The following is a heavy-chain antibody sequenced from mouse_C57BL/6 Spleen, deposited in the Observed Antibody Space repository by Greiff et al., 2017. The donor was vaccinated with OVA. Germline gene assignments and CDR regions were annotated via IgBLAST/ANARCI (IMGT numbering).Heavy chain of an antibody. Sequence: EVQLQQSGTVLARPGASVKMSCKTSGYTFTSYWMHWVKQRPGQGLEWIGAIYPGNGGTSYNQKFKGKATLTVDTSASTAYMQLSSLTSEDSDVYSSARGELGLGRAMDYWGQGTSVTVSS. D-gene: IGHD3-3*01. V-gene: IGHV1-5*01. CDR1: GYTFTSYW. J-gene: IGHJ4*01. CDR3: ARGELGLGRAMDY. CDR2: IYPGNGGT.